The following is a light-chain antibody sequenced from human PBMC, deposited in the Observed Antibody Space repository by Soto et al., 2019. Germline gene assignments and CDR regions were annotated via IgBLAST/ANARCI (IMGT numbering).Light chain of an antibody. CDR3: QQHGTSPIT. CDR1: ESVSNF. Sequence: EIVLTQSPATLSLSPGESATLSCRANESVSNFLAWYQQKPGQAPRLLIYDASNRATGIPARFSGSGSGTDFTLTISSLEPEDFAVYYCQQHGTSPITFGQGTRLEIK. V-gene: IGKV3-11*01. CDR2: DAS. J-gene: IGKJ5*01.